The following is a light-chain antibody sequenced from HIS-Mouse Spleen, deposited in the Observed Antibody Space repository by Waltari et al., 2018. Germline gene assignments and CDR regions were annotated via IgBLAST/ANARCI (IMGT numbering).Light chain of an antibody. CDR2: DVS. J-gene: IGLJ1*01. Sequence: QYALTQPRSVSGSPGPSVTISCTGTSSDVGGYNYVSWYQQHPGKAPKLMIYDVSKRPSGVPDRFSGSKSGNTASLTISGLQAEDEADYYCCSYAGSYTYVFGTGTKVTVL. V-gene: IGLV2-11*01. CDR1: SSDVGGYNY. CDR3: CSYAGSYTYV.